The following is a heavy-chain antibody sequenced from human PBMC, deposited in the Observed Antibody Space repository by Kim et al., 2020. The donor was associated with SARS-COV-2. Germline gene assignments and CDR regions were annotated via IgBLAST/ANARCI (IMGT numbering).Heavy chain of an antibody. D-gene: IGHD5-12*01. V-gene: IGHV3-23*01. J-gene: IGHJ4*02. Sequence: GGSLRLSCAASGFTFSSYAMSWVRQAPGKGLEWVSAISGSGGSTYYADSVKGRFTISRDNSKNTLYLQMNSLRAEDTAVYYCAKGPDPSLGYLLDYWGQGTLVTISS. CDR3: AKGPDPSLGYLLDY. CDR1: GFTFSSYA. CDR2: ISGSGGST.